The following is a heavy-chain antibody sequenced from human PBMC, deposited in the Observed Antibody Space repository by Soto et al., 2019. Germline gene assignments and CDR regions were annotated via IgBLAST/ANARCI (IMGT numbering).Heavy chain of an antibody. CDR2: IYYTGST. CDR3: ARDNFDGMDV. V-gene: IGHV4-61*01. D-gene: IGHD1-20*01. J-gene: IGHJ6*02. Sequence: QVQLQESGPGLVKPSETLSLTCTVSGGSVSSGSYYWSWIRQPPGKGLEWLGYIYYTGSTNYNPSPKXXVXISXDTSKNQFSLKLSSVTAADTAVYYCARDNFDGMDVWGQGTTVTVSS. CDR1: GGSVSSGSYY.